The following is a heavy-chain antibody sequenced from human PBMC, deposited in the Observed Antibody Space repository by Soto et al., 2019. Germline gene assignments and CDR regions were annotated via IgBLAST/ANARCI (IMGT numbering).Heavy chain of an antibody. V-gene: IGHV4-61*08. Sequence: SETLSLTCTVSGGSFSSGDYFWSWLRQSPGKRLEWIAYIYYSGSTNYNPSLKSRATISVDTSKSQVSLTLTSMTAADAALYYCARSPNYYYLD. CDR1: GGSFSSGDYF. CDR2: IYYSGST. J-gene: IGHJ4*01. D-gene: IGHD3-10*01. CDR3: ARSPNYYYLD.